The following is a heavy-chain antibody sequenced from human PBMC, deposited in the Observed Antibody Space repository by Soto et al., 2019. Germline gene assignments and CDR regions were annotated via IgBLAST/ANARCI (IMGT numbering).Heavy chain of an antibody. D-gene: IGHD3-3*01. V-gene: IGHV4-38-2*02. Sequence: SETLSLTCAVSGYSISSGYYWGWLRQPPGKGLEWIGSIYHGGSTYYNPSLNGRVTMSVGTSRDQVSLRLRSVTRADTAVYYCARDQYDFRSGSYYYAMEVWGQGTKVTVSS. CDR3: ARDQYDFRSGSYYYAMEV. J-gene: IGHJ6*02. CDR2: IYHGGST. CDR1: GYSISSGYY.